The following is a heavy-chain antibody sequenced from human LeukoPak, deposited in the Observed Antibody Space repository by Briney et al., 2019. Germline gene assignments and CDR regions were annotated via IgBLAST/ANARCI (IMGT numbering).Heavy chain of an antibody. V-gene: IGHV1-69*06. Sequence: PGASVKVSCKASGGTFSNYAISWVRQAPGQGLEWMGGIIPIFGTANYAQKFQGRVTITADKSTSTAYMELSSLRSEDTAVYYCARDFGGGIVVVPAARESWFDPWGQGTLVTVSS. J-gene: IGHJ5*02. CDR3: ARDFGGGIVVVPAARESWFDP. CDR2: IIPIFGTA. CDR1: GGTFSNYA. D-gene: IGHD2-2*01.